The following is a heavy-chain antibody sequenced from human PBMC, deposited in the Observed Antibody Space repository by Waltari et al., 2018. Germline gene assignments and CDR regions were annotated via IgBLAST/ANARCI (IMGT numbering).Heavy chain of an antibody. CDR3: ARGAYYYGSKLDY. CDR2: INHSGST. Sequence: QVQLQQWGAGLLKPSETLSLTCAVYGGSFSGYYWSWIRQPPGKGLEWIGEINHSGSTNYNPSLKSRVTISVDTSKNQFSLKLSSVTAADTAGYYCARGAYYYGSKLDYWGQGTLV. V-gene: IGHV4-34*01. D-gene: IGHD3-10*01. CDR1: GGSFSGYY. J-gene: IGHJ4*02.